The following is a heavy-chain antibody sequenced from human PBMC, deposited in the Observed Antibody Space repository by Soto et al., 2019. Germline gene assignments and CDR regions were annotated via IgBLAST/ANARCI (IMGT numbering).Heavy chain of an antibody. CDR3: ARDQPGEEEFDL. CDR1: GFTFSSYA. Sequence: VQLLESGGGLVQPGGSLRLSCAASGFTFSSYAMSWVRQAPGKGLEWVSAISGSGGSTYYADSVKGRFTIPRDNAKNSLFLQMNSVRAEDTAVYYCARDQPGEEEFDLWGRGTLVTVSS. J-gene: IGHJ2*01. V-gene: IGHV3-23*01. D-gene: IGHD7-27*01. CDR2: ISGSGGST.